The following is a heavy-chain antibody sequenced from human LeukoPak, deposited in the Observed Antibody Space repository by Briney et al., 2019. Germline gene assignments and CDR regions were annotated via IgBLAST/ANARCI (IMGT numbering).Heavy chain of an antibody. D-gene: IGHD6-13*01. CDR3: ARESSRSSLDD. J-gene: IGHJ4*02. V-gene: IGHV3-23*01. CDR2: ISGNGGST. CDR1: GFTFSSYA. Sequence: GGSLSLSCAASGFTFSSYAMSWVRQAPGKGLEWVSAISGNGGSTYYADSVKGRFTISRDNSKNTLYLQMNSLRVEDTAVYYCARESSRSSLDDWGQGTLVTVSS.